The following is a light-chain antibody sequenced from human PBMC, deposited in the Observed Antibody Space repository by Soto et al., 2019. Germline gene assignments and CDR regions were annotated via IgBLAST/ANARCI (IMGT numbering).Light chain of an antibody. CDR2: EAS. J-gene: IGKJ1*01. CDR3: QQSNNYPWT. Sequence: DIQMTQSPSTLSASVGERVTITCRASQSISSWLAWYQQKPGKAPKLLIYEASNLESGVPSRFSGSGSGTEFTLTISSLQPDDFATYYCQQSNNYPWTFGQGTKVDIK. CDR1: QSISSW. V-gene: IGKV1-5*03.